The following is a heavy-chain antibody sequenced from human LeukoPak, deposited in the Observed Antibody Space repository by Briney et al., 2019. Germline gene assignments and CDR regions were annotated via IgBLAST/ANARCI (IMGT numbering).Heavy chain of an antibody. V-gene: IGHV4-38-2*01. CDR1: GYSISSGYY. Sequence: TSESLSLTCAVSGYSISSGYYWGWIRQPPGKGLEGIGITYRGGSTYYNPSLKSRVTISVETSKNHFSLKLSSVTAADTAVYYCASSRGYSYGGFDYWGQGTLVTVSS. D-gene: IGHD5-18*01. CDR2: TYRGGST. CDR3: ASSRGYSYGGFDY. J-gene: IGHJ4*02.